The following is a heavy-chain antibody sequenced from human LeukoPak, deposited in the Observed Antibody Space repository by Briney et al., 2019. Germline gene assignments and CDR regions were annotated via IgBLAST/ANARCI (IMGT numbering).Heavy chain of an antibody. CDR1: GFTFSNYA. CDR2: ISSNGGSS. D-gene: IGHD3-10*01. Sequence: PGGSLRLSCAASGFTFSNYAMLWVRQAPGKGLEYVSVISSNGGSSYYVDSVKGRFTISRDNSKNTLCLQMDSLRAEDMGVYYCVRSSYGMGVWGQGTTVTVSS. J-gene: IGHJ6*02. CDR3: VRSSYGMGV. V-gene: IGHV3-64*02.